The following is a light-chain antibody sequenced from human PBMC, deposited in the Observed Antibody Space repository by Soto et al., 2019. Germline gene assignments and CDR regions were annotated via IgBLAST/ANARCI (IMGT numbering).Light chain of an antibody. CDR2: GAS. Sequence: EIVMTQSPATLSVSPGERATLSCRASQSISSNLAWYQQKPGQAPRLLIYGASTRVTDVPARFSGSGSGTEFTLTISSLQSEDFAVYYCQQYSNWPPTITFGQGTRLEIK. CDR1: QSISSN. CDR3: QQYSNWPPTIT. J-gene: IGKJ5*01. V-gene: IGKV3-15*01.